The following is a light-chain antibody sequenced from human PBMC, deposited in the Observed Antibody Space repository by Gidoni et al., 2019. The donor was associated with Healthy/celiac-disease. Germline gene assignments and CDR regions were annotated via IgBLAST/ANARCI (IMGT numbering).Light chain of an antibody. CDR2: SNN. CDR1: SSNIGSNT. Sequence: QAVLTQPPSASGTPGQRVPISCSGSSSNIGSNTVNWYQQLPGTAPKLLLYSNNQRPSGVPDRFSGSQSCTSASLAIRGLQSEDEAYYYCAAWDDRLNGRVFGGGTKLTVL. V-gene: IGLV1-44*01. J-gene: IGLJ2*01. CDR3: AAWDDRLNGRV.